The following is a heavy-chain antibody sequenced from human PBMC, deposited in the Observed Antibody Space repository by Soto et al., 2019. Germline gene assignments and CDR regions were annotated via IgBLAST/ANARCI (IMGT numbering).Heavy chain of an antibody. J-gene: IGHJ3*02. CDR2: IYYSGST. CDR3: ARRLDLITFGGVIVIHDAFDI. CDR1: GGSISSYY. V-gene: IGHV4-59*08. Sequence: PSETLSLTCTVSGGSISSYYWSWIRQPPGKGLEWILFIYYSGSTNYNPSLKCRVTISVDTSKNQFSLKLSSVTAADTAVYYCARRLDLITFGGVIVIHDAFDIWGQGTMVTVSS. D-gene: IGHD3-16*02.